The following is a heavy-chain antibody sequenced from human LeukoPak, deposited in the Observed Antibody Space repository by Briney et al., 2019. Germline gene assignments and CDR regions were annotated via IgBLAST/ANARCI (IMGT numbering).Heavy chain of an antibody. V-gene: IGHV3-21*01. CDR3: ARSLEYSSTDFDY. CDR2: IGSSSSYI. D-gene: IGHD6-6*01. Sequence: GGSLRLSCAASGFTFSSYSMNWVRQAPGKGLEWVSSIGSSSSYIYYADSVKGRFTISRDNAKNSLYLQMNSLRAEDTAVYYCARSLEYSSTDFDYWGQGTLVTVSS. J-gene: IGHJ4*02. CDR1: GFTFSSYS.